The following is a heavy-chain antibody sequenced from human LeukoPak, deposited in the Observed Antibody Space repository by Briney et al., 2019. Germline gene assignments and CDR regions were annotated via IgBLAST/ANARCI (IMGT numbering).Heavy chain of an antibody. CDR3: GRTHNDGYNDV. CDR2: IHYSGST. Sequence: PSETLSLTCTVSLGSISSYYWSWIRQPPGKGLEWIGYIHYSGSTRYNPSHKSPVSISVDTFKSQFSLKLTSVTAADTAVYYCGRTHNDGYNDVWGLGTLVTVSS. CDR1: LGSISSYY. D-gene: IGHD5-24*01. V-gene: IGHV4-59*08. J-gene: IGHJ4*02.